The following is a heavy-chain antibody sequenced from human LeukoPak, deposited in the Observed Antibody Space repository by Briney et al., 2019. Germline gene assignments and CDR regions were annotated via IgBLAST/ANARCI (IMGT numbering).Heavy chain of an antibody. D-gene: IGHD3-3*01. Sequence: SETLSLTCTVSGGSISSGSYYWGWIRQPPGKGLEWIGSIYYSGSTYYNPSLKSRVTISVDTSKNQFSLKLSSVTAADTAVYYCARGSYYDFWSGYFDYWGQGTLVTVSS. CDR3: ARGSYYDFWSGYFDY. CDR1: GGSISSGSYY. CDR2: IYYSGST. J-gene: IGHJ4*02. V-gene: IGHV4-39*07.